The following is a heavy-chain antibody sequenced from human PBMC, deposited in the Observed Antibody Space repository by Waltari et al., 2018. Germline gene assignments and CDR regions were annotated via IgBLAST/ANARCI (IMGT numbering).Heavy chain of an antibody. CDR3: AILEITMVQGVIGS. CDR1: GYTFTSYD. V-gene: IGHV1-8*03. J-gene: IGHJ4*02. Sequence: QVQLVQSGAEVKKPGASVKVSCKASGYTFTSYDINWVRQATGQGLEWMGWMNPNRGNTGYAQKFQGRVTITRTTSISTAYMELSSLGSENTAVYYCAILEITMVQGVIGSWGQEPWSPSPQ. CDR2: MNPNRGNT. D-gene: IGHD3-10*01.